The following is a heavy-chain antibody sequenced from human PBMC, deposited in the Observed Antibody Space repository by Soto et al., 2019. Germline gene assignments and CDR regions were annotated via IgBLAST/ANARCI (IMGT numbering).Heavy chain of an antibody. Sequence: SETLSLTCTVSGGSISSGGYYWSWIRQHPGKGLEWIGYIYYSGSTYYNPSLKSRVTISVDTSKNQFSLKLSSVTAADTAVYYCARDPACSSTSCPPDAFDIWGQGTMVTGS. V-gene: IGHV4-31*03. CDR1: GGSISSGGYY. CDR2: IYYSGST. D-gene: IGHD2-2*01. CDR3: ARDPACSSTSCPPDAFDI. J-gene: IGHJ3*02.